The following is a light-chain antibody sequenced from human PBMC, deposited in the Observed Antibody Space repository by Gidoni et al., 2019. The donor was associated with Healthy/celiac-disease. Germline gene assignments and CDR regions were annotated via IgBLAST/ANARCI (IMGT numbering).Light chain of an antibody. CDR2: WAS. J-gene: IGKJ2*04. CDR3: QQYYSTLCS. V-gene: IGKV4-1*01. CDR1: PSVLYSSNNKHY. Sequence: DIMMTQSPAPLAVSLGERAPINCKSSPSVLYSSNNKHYLAWYQQKPGQPPKLLIYWASTRESGVPDRFSGSGSGTDFTLTISSLQAEDVAVYYCQQYYSTLCSFXXXTKLEIK.